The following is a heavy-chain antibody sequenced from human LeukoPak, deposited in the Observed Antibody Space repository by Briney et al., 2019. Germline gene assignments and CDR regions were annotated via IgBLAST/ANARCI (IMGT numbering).Heavy chain of an antibody. CDR1: GGSISSSDSY. J-gene: IGHJ4*02. CDR2: IYFSGNT. V-gene: IGHV4-39*01. D-gene: IGHD5-12*01. CDR3: ASRMGYSGYDYGDYFDY. Sequence: SETLSLTCTVSGGSISSSDSYWGWIRQPPGKGLEWIGTIYFSGNTYYNPSLRSRVTISVDTSRIQFSLNLNSVTAADTAVYYCASRMGYSGYDYGDYFDYWGRGTLVTVSS.